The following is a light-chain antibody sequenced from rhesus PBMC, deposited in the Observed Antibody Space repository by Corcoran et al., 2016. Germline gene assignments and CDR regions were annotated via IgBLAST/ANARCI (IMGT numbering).Light chain of an antibody. Sequence: DIQMTQSPSSLSASVGDTVTITCRASQGISSYLAWYQQKPGKAPKPLIYYASNLENGVPSRFSGSGDWTEFTLTISSLQPEDFATYYCQQYNSAPMYSFGQGTKVEIK. CDR3: QQYNSAPMYS. J-gene: IGKJ2*01. CDR2: YAS. CDR1: QGISSY. V-gene: IGKV1-37*01.